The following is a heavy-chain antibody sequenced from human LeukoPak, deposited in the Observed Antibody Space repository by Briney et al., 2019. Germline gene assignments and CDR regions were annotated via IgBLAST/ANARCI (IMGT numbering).Heavy chain of an antibody. D-gene: IGHD3-22*01. V-gene: IGHV3-48*03. CDR1: GFPFSSYE. Sequence: GGSLRLSCAVSGFPFSSYEMKWVRQAPGKGVGWVSYFSSYHSTIYYADSVKGRFTISRDNTKNSLYLQMNRLRAEDTAVYYCARGPAAWGYYDSRGGYGYFDYWGQGTLVTVSS. J-gene: IGHJ4*02. CDR2: FSSYHSTI. CDR3: ARGPAAWGYYDSRGGYGYFDY.